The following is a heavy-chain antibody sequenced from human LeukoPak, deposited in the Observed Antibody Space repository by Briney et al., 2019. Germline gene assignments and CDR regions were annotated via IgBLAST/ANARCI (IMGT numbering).Heavy chain of an antibody. CDR2: IIPIFGTA. J-gene: IGHJ6*02. Sequence: SVKVSCKASGGTLSSYAISWVRQAPGQGLEWMGGIIPIFGTANYAQKFQGRVTITADKSTSTAYMELRSLRSDDTAVYYCARCLTTGYYYYGMDVWGQGTTVTVSS. D-gene: IGHD5/OR15-5a*01. CDR1: GGTLSSYA. CDR3: ARCLTTGYYYYGMDV. V-gene: IGHV1-69*06.